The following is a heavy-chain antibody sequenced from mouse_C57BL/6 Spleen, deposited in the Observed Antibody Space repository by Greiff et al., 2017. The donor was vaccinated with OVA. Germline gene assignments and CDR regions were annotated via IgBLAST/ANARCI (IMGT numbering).Heavy chain of an antibody. J-gene: IGHJ4*01. CDR3: ARGTVVADYYAMDY. Sequence: ESGPGLVKPSQSLSLTCSVTGYSITSGYYWNWIRQFPGNKLEWMGSISYDGSNNYNPSLKNRISITRDTSKNQFFLKLNSVTTEDTATYYCARGTVVADYYAMDYWGQGTSVTVSS. D-gene: IGHD1-1*01. CDR1: GYSITSGYY. V-gene: IGHV3-6*01. CDR2: ISYDGSN.